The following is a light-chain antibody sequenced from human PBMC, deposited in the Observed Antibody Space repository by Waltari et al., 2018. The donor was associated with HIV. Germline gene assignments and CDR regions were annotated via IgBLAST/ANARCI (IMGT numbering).Light chain of an antibody. V-gene: IGKV1-33*01. Sequence: DIQMTQSPSSLSASVGDRVTITCQASQDISDLLNWYQQKPGKAPKLLIYDASNLETGVPSTFSGSGSGTDFTFTISSLQPEDIATYYCQQYDNLPLTFGGGTKVEIK. CDR1: QDISDL. CDR2: DAS. CDR3: QQYDNLPLT. J-gene: IGKJ4*01.